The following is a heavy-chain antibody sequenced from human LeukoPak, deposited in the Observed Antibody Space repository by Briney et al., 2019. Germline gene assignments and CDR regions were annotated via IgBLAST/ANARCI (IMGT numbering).Heavy chain of an antibody. CDR1: GGPISSGYY. CDR2: IYHSGNT. Sequence: SVTLTLTCAVSGGPISSGYYWGWLRPSPGKGLGWIGSIYHSGNTYYKPSLKRRVTKSVDTSKNQFSLKLSSVTAADTAVYYCAKSRSGAGLFDSWGQGTPVTVSS. J-gene: IGHJ4*02. CDR3: AKSRSGAGLFDS. D-gene: IGHD6-13*01. V-gene: IGHV4-38-2*01.